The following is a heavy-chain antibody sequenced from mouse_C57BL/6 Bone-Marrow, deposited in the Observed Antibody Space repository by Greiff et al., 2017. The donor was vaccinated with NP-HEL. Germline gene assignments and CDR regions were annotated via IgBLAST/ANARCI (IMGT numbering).Heavy chain of an antibody. CDR3: AREGGLRRRTYAMDY. CDR1: GFTFSDYY. V-gene: IGHV5-16*01. J-gene: IGHJ4*01. D-gene: IGHD2-4*01. CDR2: INYDGSST. Sequence: VMLVESEGGLVQPGSSMKLSCTTSGFTFSDYYMAWVRQVPEKGLEWVANINYDGSSTYYMDPLKSRFIISRDNAKNILYLQMSSLKSEDTATYYCAREGGLRRRTYAMDYWGQGTSVTVSS.